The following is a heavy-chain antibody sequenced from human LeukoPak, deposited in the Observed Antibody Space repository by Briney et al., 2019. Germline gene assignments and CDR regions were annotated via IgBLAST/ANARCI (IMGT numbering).Heavy chain of an antibody. CDR3: AKDKGELLSDY. CDR1: GFTFSSYG. Sequence: GGSLRLSCAASGFTFSSYGMSRVRQAPGKGVEWVSAISGSGGSTYYADSVKGRFTISRDNSKNTLYLQMNSLRAEDTAVYYCAKDKGELLSDYWGQGTLVTVSS. V-gene: IGHV3-23*01. D-gene: IGHD1-26*01. CDR2: ISGSGGST. J-gene: IGHJ4*02.